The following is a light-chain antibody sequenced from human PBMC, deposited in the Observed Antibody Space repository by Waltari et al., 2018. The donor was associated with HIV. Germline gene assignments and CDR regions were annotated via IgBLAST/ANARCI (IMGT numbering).Light chain of an antibody. CDR3: QQYDNLPSYT. V-gene: IGKV1-33*01. J-gene: IGKJ2*01. CDR2: DAS. Sequence: DIQMTQSPSSLSASVGDRVTITCQASQDISNYLNWYQQKPGKAPKLLIYDASNLETGVPSRLSGSGSVTDFTFTIRRLQPEDIATYYCQQYDNLPSYTFGQGTKLEIK. CDR1: QDISNY.